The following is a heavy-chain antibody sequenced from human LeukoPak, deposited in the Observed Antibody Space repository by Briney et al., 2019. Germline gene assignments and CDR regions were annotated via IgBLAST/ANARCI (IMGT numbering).Heavy chain of an antibody. J-gene: IGHJ3*02. D-gene: IGHD6-19*01. CDR1: GFTFNSYA. V-gene: IGHV3-23*01. CDR2: ISGDGGST. Sequence: GGSLRLSCAASGFTFNSYAMSWVRQAPGKGLEWVSAISGDGGSTYYADSVKGRFTISRDNSKNTLYLQMDSLRAEDTAMYYCAKGRSGWYENDAFDIWGQGTRITVSS. CDR3: AKGRSGWYENDAFDI.